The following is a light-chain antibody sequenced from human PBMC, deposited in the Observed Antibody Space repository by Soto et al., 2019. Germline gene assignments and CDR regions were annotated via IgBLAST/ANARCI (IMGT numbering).Light chain of an antibody. V-gene: IGKV3-11*01. Sequence: EIVLTQSPATLSLSPGERATLSCRASQSVSSYLAWYQQKPGQAPRLLIYVASNRATGIPARFSGSGSGTDFTHTISSLEPEDFAVYYCQQRSNWPPRYTFGQGTKLEIK. CDR1: QSVSSY. CDR3: QQRSNWPPRYT. J-gene: IGKJ2*01. CDR2: VAS.